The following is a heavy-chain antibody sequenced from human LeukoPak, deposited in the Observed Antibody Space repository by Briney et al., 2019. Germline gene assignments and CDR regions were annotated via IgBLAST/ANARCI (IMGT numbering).Heavy chain of an antibody. CDR1: GGSISSSSYY. D-gene: IGHD3-22*01. V-gene: IGHV4-39*01. CDR2: IYYSGSI. Sequence: PSETLSLTCTVSGGSISSSSYYWGWIRQPPGKGLEWIGSIYYSGSIYYNPSLKSRVTISVDTSKNQFSLKLSSVTAADTAVCYCAGYYDSSGYYFDYWGQGTLVTVSS. CDR3: AGYYDSSGYYFDY. J-gene: IGHJ4*02.